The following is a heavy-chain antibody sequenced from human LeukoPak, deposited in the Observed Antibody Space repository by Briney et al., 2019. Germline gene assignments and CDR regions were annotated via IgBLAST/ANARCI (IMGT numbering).Heavy chain of an antibody. CDR1: GGSISSGGYY. CDR2: IYYSGST. D-gene: IGHD6-13*01. CDR3: ARAIAAAGSDWFNP. V-gene: IGHV4-31*03. Sequence: SETLSLTCTVSGGSISSGGYYWSWIRQHPGKGLEWIGYIYYSGSTYYNPSLRSRVTISVDTSKNQFSLKLSSVTAADTAVYYCARAIAAAGSDWFNPWGKGTLVTVSS. J-gene: IGHJ5*02.